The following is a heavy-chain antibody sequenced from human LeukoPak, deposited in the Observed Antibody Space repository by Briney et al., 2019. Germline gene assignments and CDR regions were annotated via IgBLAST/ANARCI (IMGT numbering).Heavy chain of an antibody. V-gene: IGHV1-69*04. CDR1: GGTFSSYA. CDR3: ARVLQFYDYGDYVGAFDI. Sequence: VASVKVSCKASGGTFSSYAISWVRQAPGQGLEWMGRIIPILGIANYAQKFQGRVTITADKSTSTAYMELSSLRSEDTAVYYCARVLQFYDYGDYVGAFDIWGQGTMVTVSS. CDR2: IIPILGIA. D-gene: IGHD4-17*01. J-gene: IGHJ3*02.